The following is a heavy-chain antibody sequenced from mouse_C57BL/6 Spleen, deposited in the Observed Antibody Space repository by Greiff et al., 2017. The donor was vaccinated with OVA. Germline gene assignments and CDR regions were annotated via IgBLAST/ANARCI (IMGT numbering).Heavy chain of an antibody. CDR2: INPSSGYT. Sequence: QVQLKESGAELAKPGASVKLSCKASGYTFTSYWMHWVKQRPGQGLEWIGYINPSSGYTKYNQKFKDKATLTADKSSSTAYMQLSSLTYEDSAVYYCASPIYYDYDVGPYWYFDVWGTGTTVTVSS. J-gene: IGHJ1*03. V-gene: IGHV1-7*01. CDR3: ASPIYYDYDVGPYWYFDV. CDR1: GYTFTSYW. D-gene: IGHD2-4*01.